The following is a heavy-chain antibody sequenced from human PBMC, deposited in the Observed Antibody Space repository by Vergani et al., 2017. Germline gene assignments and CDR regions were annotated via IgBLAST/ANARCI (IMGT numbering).Heavy chain of an antibody. CDR1: GFTFSSYS. Sequence: VQLVESGGGVVQPGRSLRLSCAASGFTFSSYSMNWVRQAPGKGLEWVSSISSSSSYIYYADSVKGRFTISRDNAKNSLYLQMNSLRAEDTAVYYCARGALSQRRKLLPIHYFDYWGQGTLVTVSS. D-gene: IGHD2-15*01. CDR3: ARGALSQRRKLLPIHYFDY. J-gene: IGHJ4*02. CDR2: ISSSSSYI. V-gene: IGHV3-21*01.